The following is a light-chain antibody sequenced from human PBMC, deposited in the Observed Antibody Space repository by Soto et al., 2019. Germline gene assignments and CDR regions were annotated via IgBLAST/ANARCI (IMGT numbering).Light chain of an antibody. CDR3: QQYNNWPPVYT. V-gene: IGKV3-15*01. Sequence: EIVMTQSPATLSVSPGERATLSCRARQSVSSNLAWYQQKPGQAPRLLIYGASTRATGIPARFSGTGSGTDFTLTISSLQSEDFAVYYCQQYNNWPPVYTFGQGTKLEIK. CDR1: QSVSSN. CDR2: GAS. J-gene: IGKJ2*01.